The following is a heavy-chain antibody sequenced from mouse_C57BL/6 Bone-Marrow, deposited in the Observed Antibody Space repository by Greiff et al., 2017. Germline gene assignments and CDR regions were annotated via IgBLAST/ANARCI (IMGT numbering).Heavy chain of an antibody. CDR2: IYPRSGNT. CDR1: GYTFTSYG. J-gene: IGHJ1*03. D-gene: IGHD1-2*01. CDR3: ARGLLRRWYFDV. V-gene: IGHV1-81*01. Sequence: VKLQQSGAELARPGASVKLSCKASGYTFTSYGISWVKQRTGQGLEWIGEIYPRSGNTYYNEKFKGKATLTADKSSSTAYMELRSLTSEDSAVYFCARGLLRRWYFDVWGTGTTVTVSS.